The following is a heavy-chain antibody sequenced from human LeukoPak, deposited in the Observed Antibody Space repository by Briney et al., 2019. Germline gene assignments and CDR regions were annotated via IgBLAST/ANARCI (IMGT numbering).Heavy chain of an antibody. V-gene: IGHV3-11*04. CDR1: GFTFNDYY. Sequence: PGGSLILSCAASGFTFNDYYMGWVRQAPGKGLEWVSYISSSGSTIYYADSVKGRFTISRDNSKNTLYLQMNSLRAEDTAVYYCAKDVRVLLWFGEFPDYWGQGTLVTVSS. CDR3: AKDVRVLLWFGEFPDY. D-gene: IGHD3-10*01. J-gene: IGHJ4*02. CDR2: ISSSGSTI.